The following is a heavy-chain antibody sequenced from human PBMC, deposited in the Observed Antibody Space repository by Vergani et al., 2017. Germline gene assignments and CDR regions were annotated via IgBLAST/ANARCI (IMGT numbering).Heavy chain of an antibody. Sequence: QVHLVESGGGVVQPGRSLRLSCVVSAFTPSYYGMHWVRQAPGKGLEWVAVISYDGTQKYYADSVKGRFTISRDNSKSTLYLQMNSLRTEDTAVYYCATKSCGTPGCQIGYFREWGQGTLVTVSS. J-gene: IGHJ1*01. D-gene: IGHD1-1*01. CDR1: AFTPSYYG. CDR2: ISYDGTQK. V-gene: IGHV3-30*03. CDR3: ATKSCGTPGCQIGYFRE.